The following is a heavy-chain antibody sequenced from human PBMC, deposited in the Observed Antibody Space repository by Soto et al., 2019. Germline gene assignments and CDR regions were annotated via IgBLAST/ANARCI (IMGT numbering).Heavy chain of an antibody. V-gene: IGHV4-39*01. Sequence: PSETLSLTCTVSSGSIRRDSYYWAWIRQPPGKGLEWIGTVYYTGEAYYNPSLQSRVIISVDPSRSQFSLKLTSVTTADTAVYYCARVTGSYLQFAYWGLGRLVTVSS. CDR2: VYYTGEA. CDR3: ARVTGSYLQFAY. D-gene: IGHD1-26*01. J-gene: IGHJ4*02. CDR1: SGSIRRDSYY.